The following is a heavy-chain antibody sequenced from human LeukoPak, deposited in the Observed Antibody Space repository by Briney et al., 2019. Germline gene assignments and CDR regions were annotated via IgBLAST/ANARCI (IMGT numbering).Heavy chain of an antibody. Sequence: TGGSLRLSCAASGFTFSSYGMHWVRQAPGKGLEWVAVIWYDGSNKYYADSVKGRFTISRDNSKNTLCLQMNSLRAEDTAVYYCAKEVSGYCSGGSCSLYYYYYYMDVWGKGTTVTVSS. CDR1: GFTFSSYG. D-gene: IGHD2-15*01. CDR3: AKEVSGYCSGGSCSLYYYYYYMDV. J-gene: IGHJ6*03. CDR2: IWYDGSNK. V-gene: IGHV3-33*06.